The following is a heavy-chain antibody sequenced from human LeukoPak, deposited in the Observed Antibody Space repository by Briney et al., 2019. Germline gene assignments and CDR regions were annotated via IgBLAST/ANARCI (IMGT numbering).Heavy chain of an antibody. CDR2: IYYSGST. CDR1: GGSISSSTYY. D-gene: IGHD6-19*01. Sequence: PSETLSLTCTVSGGSISSSTYYWAWIRQPPGTGLEWIGTIYYSGSTFYSPSLKSRVTISVDTSKNQFSLKLSSVTAADTAVYYCARDQWYSSGWPRRFDPWGQGTLVTVSS. V-gene: IGHV4-39*07. CDR3: ARDQWYSSGWPRRFDP. J-gene: IGHJ5*02.